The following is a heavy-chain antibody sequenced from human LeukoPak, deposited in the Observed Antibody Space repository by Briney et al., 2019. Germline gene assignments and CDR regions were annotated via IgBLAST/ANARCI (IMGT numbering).Heavy chain of an antibody. D-gene: IGHD3-10*01. Sequence: GGSLRLSCAASGFTVSNNYMKWVRQAPGKGLEWVSAISGSGGSTYYADSVKGRFTISRDNSKNTLYLQMNSLRAEDTAVYYCAKAALLWFGELRANYYMDVWGKGTTVTVSS. CDR2: ISGSGGST. J-gene: IGHJ6*03. CDR3: AKAALLWFGELRANYYMDV. V-gene: IGHV3-23*01. CDR1: GFTVSNNY.